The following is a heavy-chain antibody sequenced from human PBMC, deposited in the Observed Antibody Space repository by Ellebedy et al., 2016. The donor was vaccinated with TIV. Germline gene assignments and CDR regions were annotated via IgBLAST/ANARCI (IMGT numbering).Heavy chain of an antibody. Sequence: MPSETLSLTCAASGASISTHYWSWIRQPPGKGLERFGYISYSGSTIYNPSLKSRITISLDTSKNRFSLKLTSVTAADTAVYYCARVNGYFDHWGQGTLVTVSS. V-gene: IGHV4-59*11. J-gene: IGHJ4*02. CDR1: GASISTHY. CDR3: ARVNGYFDH. D-gene: IGHD2-8*01. CDR2: ISYSGST.